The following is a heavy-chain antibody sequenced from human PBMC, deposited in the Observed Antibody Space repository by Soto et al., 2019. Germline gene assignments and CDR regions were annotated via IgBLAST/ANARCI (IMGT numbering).Heavy chain of an antibody. V-gene: IGHV4-59*01. CDR2: IYYSGST. CDR1: GGSISRYY. CDR3: ARDPVSGRYYGWFDP. Sequence: QVQLQESGPGLVKPSETLSLTCTVSGGSISRYYWNWIRQPPGKGLEWIGYIYYSGSTNYNPSLKSRVTISVDTSQNQFSLKLSSVTAADTAVYYCARDPVSGRYYGWFDPWGQGTLVTVSS. J-gene: IGHJ5*02. D-gene: IGHD3-10*01.